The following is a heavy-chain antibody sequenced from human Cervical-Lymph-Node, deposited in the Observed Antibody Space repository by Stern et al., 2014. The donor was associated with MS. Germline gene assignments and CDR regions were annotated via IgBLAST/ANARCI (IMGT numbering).Heavy chain of an antibody. CDR2: INPGDGST. Sequence: VQLVQSGAEVKKPGASVTVSCEASGFTFGTYSMHWVRQGPGQGLEWIGLINPGDGSTYYAEKFQGRLTMTRDSSTSTLYMKLSSLRSDDTAVYYCARSRGYMFDYWGQGTLVTVSS. CDR3: ARSRGYMFDY. V-gene: IGHV1-46*03. J-gene: IGHJ4*02. D-gene: IGHD2-15*01. CDR1: GFTFGTYS.